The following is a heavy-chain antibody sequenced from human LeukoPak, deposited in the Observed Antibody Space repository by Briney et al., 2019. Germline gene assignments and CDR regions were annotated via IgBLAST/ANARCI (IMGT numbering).Heavy chain of an antibody. J-gene: IGHJ5*02. CDR2: INPNSGGT. CDR3: ARAYSSSWYHPNHNWFDP. CDR1: GYTFTGYY. V-gene: IGHV1-2*02. Sequence: ASVKVSCKASGYTFTGYYMHWVRQAPGQGLEWMGWINPNSGGTNYAQKFQGRVTMTRDTSISTAYMELSRLRSDDTAVYYCARAYSSSWYHPNHNWFDPWGQGTLVTVSS. D-gene: IGHD6-13*01.